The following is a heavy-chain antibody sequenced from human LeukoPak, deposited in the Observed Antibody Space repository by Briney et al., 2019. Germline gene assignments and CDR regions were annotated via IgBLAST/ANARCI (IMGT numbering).Heavy chain of an antibody. CDR3: ARRHDYGDYYFDY. V-gene: IGHV4-34*01. CDR1: GGSFSGYY. J-gene: IGHJ4*02. CDR2: INHSGST. Sequence: SETLSLTCAVYGGSFSGYYWSWIRQPPGKGLEWIGEINHSGSTNYNPSLKSRVTISVDTSKNQFSLKLSSVTAADTAVYYCARRHDYGDYYFDYWGQGTLVTVSS. D-gene: IGHD4-17*01.